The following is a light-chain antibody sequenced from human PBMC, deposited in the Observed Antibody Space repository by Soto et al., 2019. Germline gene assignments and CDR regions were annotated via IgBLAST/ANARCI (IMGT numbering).Light chain of an antibody. Sequence: QLVLTQPASVSGSPGQSITISCTGTSSDFVGYKYVSWYQQHPGKAPKLMIFEVTNRPSGVSNRFSGSKSGNTASLTISGLQAEDEADYYCSSYTSSSTVLFGGGTKLTVL. CDR2: EVT. CDR3: SSYTSSSTVL. J-gene: IGLJ2*01. V-gene: IGLV2-14*01. CDR1: SSDFVGYKY.